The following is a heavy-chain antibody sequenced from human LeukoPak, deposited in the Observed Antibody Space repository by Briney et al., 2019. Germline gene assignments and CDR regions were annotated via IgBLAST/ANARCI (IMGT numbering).Heavy chain of an antibody. CDR3: AKRIAAAGIGYYLDY. CDR2: ISGSGGST. D-gene: IGHD6-13*01. V-gene: IGHV3-23*01. CDR1: GFTFSSYG. Sequence: PGGSLRLSCAASGFTFSSYGMSWVRQAPGKGLEWVSAISGSGGSTFYADSVKGRFTISRDNSKNTLYLQMNSLRAEDTAVYYCAKRIAAAGIGYYLDYWGQGTLVTVSS. J-gene: IGHJ4*02.